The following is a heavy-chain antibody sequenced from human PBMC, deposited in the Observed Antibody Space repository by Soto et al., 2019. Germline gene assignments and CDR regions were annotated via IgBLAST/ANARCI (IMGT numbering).Heavy chain of an antibody. D-gene: IGHD4-17*01. V-gene: IGHV2-5*02. CDR2: IYWDDDK. CDR3: AHIGGSTVTHDY. J-gene: IGHJ4*02. CDR1: GFSLSTSGVG. Sequence: QITLKESGPTLVKPTQTLTLTCTFSGFSLSTSGVGVGWIRQPPGKALEWLALIYWDDDKRYSPSLKSRLTITQDTSKNQVVLTMTNMDPEDTATYYCAHIGGSTVTHDYRGQGTLVTVSS.